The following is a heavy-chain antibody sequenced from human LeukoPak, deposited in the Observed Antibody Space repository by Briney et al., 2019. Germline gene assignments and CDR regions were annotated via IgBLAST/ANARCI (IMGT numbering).Heavy chain of an antibody. CDR1: GFTFDDYA. CDR3: AKGPLYGSGSYYRFDY. CDR2: ISGDGGST. J-gene: IGHJ4*02. V-gene: IGHV3-43*02. Sequence: GGFLRLSCAASGFTFDDYAMHWVRQAPGKGLEWVSLISGDGGSTYYADSVKGRFTISRDNSKNSLYLQMNSLRTEDTALYYCAKGPLYGSGSYYRFDYWGQGTLVTVSS. D-gene: IGHD3-10*01.